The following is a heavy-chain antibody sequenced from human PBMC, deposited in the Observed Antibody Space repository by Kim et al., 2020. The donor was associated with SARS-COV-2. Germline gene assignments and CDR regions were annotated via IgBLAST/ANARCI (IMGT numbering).Heavy chain of an antibody. V-gene: IGHV3-74*01. J-gene: IGHJ6*02. CDR3: AREREWWEILGAGMYV. CDR1: GFTFSSYW. CDR2: INSDGSST. Sequence: GGSLRLSCAASGFTFSSYWMHWVRQAPGKGLVWVSRINSDGSSTSYADSVKGRFTISRDNAKNTLYLQMNSLRAEDTAVYYCAREREWWEILGAGMYVWGQGTPVTVSS. D-gene: IGHD1-26*01.